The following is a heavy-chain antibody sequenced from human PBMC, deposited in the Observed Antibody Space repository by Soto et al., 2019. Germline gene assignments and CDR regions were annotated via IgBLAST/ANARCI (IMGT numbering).Heavy chain of an antibody. CDR2: IYPGDSDV. CDR1: GYTFNTYW. Sequence: GESLKISCEGSGYTFNTYWIGWVRQMPGKGLEWMGVIYPGDSDVKYSPSFQGQVTISVDKSTSTAYLQWSSLKASDSAMYYCARLTGLPLYHSMDVWGQGTTVTVSS. J-gene: IGHJ6*02. CDR3: ARLTGLPLYHSMDV. D-gene: IGHD3-9*01. V-gene: IGHV5-51*01.